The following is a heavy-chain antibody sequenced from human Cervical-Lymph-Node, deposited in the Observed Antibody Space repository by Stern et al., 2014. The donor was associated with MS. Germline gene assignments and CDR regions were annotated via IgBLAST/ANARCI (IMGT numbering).Heavy chain of an antibody. CDR1: GYTFIGYY. V-gene: IGHV1-2*02. J-gene: IGHJ3*02. Sequence: QVQLVESGAEVQEPGASVKVSCKTSGYTFIGYYMNWMRQAPGQGLEWMGGINPESGYTKYAPNFQGRVTVTRDTSISTAYMELRRLRSDDTAVYYCAGEVYDSSGYYRKAFDIWGQGTTVTVSS. CDR3: AGEVYDSSGYYRKAFDI. D-gene: IGHD3-22*01. CDR2: INPESGYT.